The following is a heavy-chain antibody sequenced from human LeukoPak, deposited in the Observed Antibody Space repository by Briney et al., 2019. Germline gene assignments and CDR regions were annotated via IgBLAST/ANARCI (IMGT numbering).Heavy chain of an antibody. Sequence: ASVNVSFKASGYTFTVYYMHWVRQAPGQGVEWMGWINPNSGGTNYAQKFQGRVTMTRDTSISTAYMELSRLRSDDTAVYYCAREYSSGWYYYYGMDVWGQGTTVTVSS. CDR1: GYTFTVYY. CDR3: AREYSSGWYYYYGMDV. J-gene: IGHJ6*02. CDR2: INPNSGGT. D-gene: IGHD6-19*01. V-gene: IGHV1-2*02.